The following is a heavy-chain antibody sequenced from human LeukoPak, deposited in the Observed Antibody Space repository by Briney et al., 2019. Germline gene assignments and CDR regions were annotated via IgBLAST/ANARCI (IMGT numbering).Heavy chain of an antibody. J-gene: IGHJ4*02. V-gene: IGHV3-23*01. CDR2: ISGSGGGT. Sequence: GGSLRLSCAASGFTFSSYAMSWVRRAPGKGLQWVSSISGSGGGTYSADSVKGRFTISRDNPKNTLYLQMNSLRVEDTAVYYCAKDRDDSSTLFDSWGQGSLVTVSS. CDR3: AKDRDDSSTLFDS. D-gene: IGHD3-16*01. CDR1: GFTFSSYA.